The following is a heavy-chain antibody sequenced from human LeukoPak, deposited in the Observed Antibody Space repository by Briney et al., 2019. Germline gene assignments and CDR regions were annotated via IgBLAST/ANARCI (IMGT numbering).Heavy chain of an antibody. CDR1: GYTFTGYY. Sequence: ASVKVSCKASGYTFTGYYMHWVRQAPGQGLEWMGWMNPNSGNTGYAQKFQGRVTMTRNTSISTAYMELSSLRSEDTAVYYCARGKSNYDILTGYYIDDYYYYYYMDVWGKGTTVTISS. J-gene: IGHJ6*03. V-gene: IGHV1-8*02. CDR2: MNPNSGNT. CDR3: ARGKSNYDILTGYYIDDYYYYYYMDV. D-gene: IGHD3-9*01.